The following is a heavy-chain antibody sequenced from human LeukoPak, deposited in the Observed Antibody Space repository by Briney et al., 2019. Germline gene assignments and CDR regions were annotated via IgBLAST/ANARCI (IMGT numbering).Heavy chain of an antibody. Sequence: SETLSLTCAVYGGAFSVYYWSWIRQPPGKGLEWIGEINHSGSTNYNMSLQIRVTISVNTSKNQFALKLSSVTVADTAVYYCARHYSSGYLDAFDIWGEGTMGTVSS. CDR3: ARHYSSGYLDAFDI. V-gene: IGHV4-34*01. J-gene: IGHJ3*02. CDR1: GGAFSVYY. CDR2: INHSGST. D-gene: IGHD3-22*01.